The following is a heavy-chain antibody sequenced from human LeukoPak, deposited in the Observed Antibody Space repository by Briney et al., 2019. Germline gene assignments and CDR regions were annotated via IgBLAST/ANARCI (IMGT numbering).Heavy chain of an antibody. CDR2: ISGSGGST. CDR3: ARDDYGDYLPSDY. J-gene: IGHJ4*02. D-gene: IGHD4-17*01. Sequence: PGGSLRLSCAASGFTFSSYAMSWVRQAPGKGLEWGSAISGSGGSTYYAASVKGRFTISRDNSKNTLYLKMNSLRAEDTAVYYCARDDYGDYLPSDYWGQGTLVTVST. CDR1: GFTFSSYA. V-gene: IGHV3-23*01.